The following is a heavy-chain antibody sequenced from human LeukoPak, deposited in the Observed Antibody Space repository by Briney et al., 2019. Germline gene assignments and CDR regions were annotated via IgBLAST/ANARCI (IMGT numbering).Heavy chain of an antibody. D-gene: IGHD5-24*01. Sequence: ASVKVSCEASGYTFTSYAMHWVRQAPGQRLEWMGWINAGNGNTKYSQEFQGGVTITRDTSASTAYMELSSLRSEDMAVYYCARDGTLDDGYNYFFDYWGQGTLVTVSS. J-gene: IGHJ4*02. CDR1: GYTFTSYA. CDR2: INAGNGNT. V-gene: IGHV1-3*03. CDR3: ARDGTLDDGYNYFFDY.